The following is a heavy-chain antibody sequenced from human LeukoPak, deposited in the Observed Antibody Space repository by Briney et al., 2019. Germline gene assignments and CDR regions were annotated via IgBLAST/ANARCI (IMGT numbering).Heavy chain of an antibody. CDR3: ARDLIDRWCIDY. Sequence: ASVKVSCKVSGYTLTELSMHWVRQAPGKGLEWMGGFDPEDGETIYAQKFQGRVTMTEDTSTDTAYMELSSLRSEDTAVYYCARDLIDRWCIDYLGQGTLVTVSS. D-gene: IGHD3-16*02. V-gene: IGHV1-24*01. CDR2: FDPEDGET. J-gene: IGHJ4*02. CDR1: GYTLTELS.